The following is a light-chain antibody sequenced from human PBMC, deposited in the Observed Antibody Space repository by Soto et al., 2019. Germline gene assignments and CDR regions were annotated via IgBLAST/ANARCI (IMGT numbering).Light chain of an antibody. V-gene: IGKV2D-29*02. CDR1: QSLLHITGETF. J-gene: IGKJ5*01. CDR2: EVS. Sequence: DVVMTQTPLALAVVSGKPASIASKSSQSLLHITGETFLFWYLQKPGQSPQLLIYEVSTRVSGVPDRFSGSGSGTDFTLEISRVEPDDVGMYYCMQSTQLPPTFGQGTRLEIK. CDR3: MQSTQLPPT.